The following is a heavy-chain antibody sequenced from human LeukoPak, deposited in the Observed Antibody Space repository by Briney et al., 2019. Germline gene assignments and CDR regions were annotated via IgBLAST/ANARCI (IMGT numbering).Heavy chain of an antibody. CDR1: GFTFSSYG. V-gene: IGHV3-30*02. D-gene: IGHD3-16*01. J-gene: IGHJ4*02. CDR3: AKASRGLSGSYASRSYFDY. Sequence: PGGSLRLSCAASGFTFSSYGMHWVRQAPGKGLEWVAFIRYDGSNKYYADSVKGRFTISRDNSKNTLYLQMNSLRAEDTAVYYCAKASRGLSGSYASRSYFDYWGQGTLVTVSS. CDR2: IRYDGSNK.